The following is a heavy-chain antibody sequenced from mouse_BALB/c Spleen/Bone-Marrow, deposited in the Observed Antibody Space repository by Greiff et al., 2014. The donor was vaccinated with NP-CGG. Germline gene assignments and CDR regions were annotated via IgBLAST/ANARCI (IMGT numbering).Heavy chain of an antibody. V-gene: IGHV5-6-3*01. Sequence: VQLKESGGGLVQPGGSLKLSCAASGFTLSSYGMSWVRQTPDKRLELVATINSNGGSTYYPDSVKGRFTISRDNAKNTLYLQMSSLKSEDTAMYYCARDSNDYWGQGTTLTVSS. CDR3: ARDSNDY. CDR2: INSNGGST. J-gene: IGHJ2*01. CDR1: GFTLSSYG.